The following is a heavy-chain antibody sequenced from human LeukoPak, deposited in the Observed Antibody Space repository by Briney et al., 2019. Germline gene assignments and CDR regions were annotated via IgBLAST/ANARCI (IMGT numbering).Heavy chain of an antibody. J-gene: IGHJ4*02. CDR3: TLATFGVVYYFDY. Sequence: GVSLRLSCATSGFTFSSYAMHWVRQAPGKGLKWVVLLSYDGINQDYADSVRGRFIISRDNSKHTLDLQFHSPRVEDTDFYSCTLATFGVVYYFDYWGRGTRVSVSS. V-gene: IGHV3-30*04. D-gene: IGHD2-8*01. CDR2: LSYDGINQ. CDR1: GFTFSSYA.